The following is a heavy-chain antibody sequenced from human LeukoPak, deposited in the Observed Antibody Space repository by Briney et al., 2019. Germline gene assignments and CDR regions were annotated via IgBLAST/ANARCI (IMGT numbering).Heavy chain of an antibody. CDR1: GFTFSSYW. V-gene: IGHV3-74*01. CDR2: INTDGSST. D-gene: IGHD3-10*01. Sequence: PGGSLRLSCAASGFTFSSYWMHWVRQAPGKGLVWVSRINTDGSSTTYADSVKGRFTISRDNAKNTLYLQMNSLRAEDTAVYYCASPYDSGKQWGQGTLVTVSS. J-gene: IGHJ4*02. CDR3: ASPYDSGKQ.